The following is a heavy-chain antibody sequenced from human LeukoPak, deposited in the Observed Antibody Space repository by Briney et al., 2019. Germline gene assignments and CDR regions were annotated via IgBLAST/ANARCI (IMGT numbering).Heavy chain of an antibody. CDR2: INPNSGGT. J-gene: IGHJ5*02. CDR1: GYTFSAYH. Sequence: ASVKVSCKASGYTFSAYHIHWLRQAPGQGLEWMGWINPNSGGTNFAPKFHGRVSMTRDTSLSTAYMELSSLRSDDAAVYYCARGDKKENPSGPSGYFDPWGQGSLVTVSS. V-gene: IGHV1-2*02. D-gene: IGHD3-10*01. CDR3: ARGDKKENPSGPSGYFDP.